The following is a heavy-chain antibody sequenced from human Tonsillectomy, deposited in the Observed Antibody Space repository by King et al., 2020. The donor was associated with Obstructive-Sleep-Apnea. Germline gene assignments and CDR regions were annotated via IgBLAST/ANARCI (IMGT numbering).Heavy chain of an antibody. Sequence: EQLVQSGGGLVKPGGSLRLSCAASGFTFGDYYMSWIRQAPGKGLEWVSYISSSGSTIYYADSVKGRFTISRDNAKNSLYLQMNSLRAEDTAVYYCARDPEEFTYYFDYWGQGTLVTVSS. D-gene: IGHD3-10*01. CDR1: GFTFGDYY. J-gene: IGHJ4*02. CDR3: ARDPEEFTYYFDY. CDR2: ISSSGSTI. V-gene: IGHV3-11*01.